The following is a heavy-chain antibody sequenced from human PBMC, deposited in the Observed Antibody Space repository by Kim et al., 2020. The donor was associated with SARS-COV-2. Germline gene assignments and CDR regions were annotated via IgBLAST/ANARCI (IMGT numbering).Heavy chain of an antibody. Sequence: GGSLRLSCAASGFTFSSYAMHWVRQAPGKGLEWVAVISYDGSNKYYADSVKGRFTISRDNSKNTLYLQMNSPRAEDTAVYYCARDRDEFGGGVLSYYYYYGMDVWGQGTTVTVSS. V-gene: IGHV3-30*04. D-gene: IGHD2-8*01. J-gene: IGHJ6*02. CDR2: ISYDGSNK. CDR1: GFTFSSYA. CDR3: ARDRDEFGGGVLSYYYYYGMDV.